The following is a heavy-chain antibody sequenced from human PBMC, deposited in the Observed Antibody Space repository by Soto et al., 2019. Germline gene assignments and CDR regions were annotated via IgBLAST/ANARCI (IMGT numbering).Heavy chain of an antibody. Sequence: QVQLVESGGGVVQPGRSLRLSCAASGFTFSSYGMHWVRQAPGKGLEWVAVIWYDGSNKYYADSVKGRFTISRDNSKNTLHLQMNSLRAEDTAVYYCARELEGVTGTPAWAYYYYGMDVWGQGTTVTVSS. CDR2: IWYDGSNK. D-gene: IGHD1-1*01. J-gene: IGHJ6*02. CDR1: GFTFSSYG. CDR3: ARELEGVTGTPAWAYYYYGMDV. V-gene: IGHV3-33*01.